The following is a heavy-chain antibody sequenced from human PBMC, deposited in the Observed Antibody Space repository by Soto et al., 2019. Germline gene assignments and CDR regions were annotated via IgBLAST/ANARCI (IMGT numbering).Heavy chain of an antibody. CDR3: ARLSSTNGVRLVDY. J-gene: IGHJ4*02. Sequence: SETLSLTCAVYGGSFSGYYWSWIRQPPGKGLEWIGEINHSGSTNYNPSLKSRVTISVDTSKNQFSLKLSSVTAADTAVYYCARLSSTNGVRLVDYWGQGTLVTVS. CDR2: INHSGST. D-gene: IGHD2-8*01. V-gene: IGHV4-34*01. CDR1: GGSFSGYY.